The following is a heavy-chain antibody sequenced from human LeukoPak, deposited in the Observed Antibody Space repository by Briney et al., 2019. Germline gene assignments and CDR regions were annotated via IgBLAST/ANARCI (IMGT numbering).Heavy chain of an antibody. CDR3: ASPKGNTLGTNYDILTGPDYYYYGMDV. D-gene: IGHD3-9*01. V-gene: IGHV1-69*01. CDR2: IIPIFGTA. CDR1: GGTFSSYA. Sequence: SVKVSCRASGGTFSSYAISWVRQAPGQGLEWMGGIIPIFGTANYAQKFQGRVTITADESTSTAYMELSSLRSEDTAVYYCASPKGNTLGTNYDILTGPDYYYYGMDVWGKGTTVTVSS. J-gene: IGHJ6*04.